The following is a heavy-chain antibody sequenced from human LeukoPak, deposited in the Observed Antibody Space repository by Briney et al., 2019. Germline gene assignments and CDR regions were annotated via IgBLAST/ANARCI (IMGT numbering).Heavy chain of an antibody. CDR2: IYGGGDT. D-gene: IGHD3-22*01. Sequence: GGSLRLSCAASGFTVTDNYMNWVRQSSGKGLEWVSVIYGGGDTNYADSVKGRFTISRDNSKNMLYLQMNSLRAEDTAVYYCARGATMIVVPFDYWGQGTLVTVSS. J-gene: IGHJ4*02. CDR3: ARGATMIVVPFDY. CDR1: GFTVTDNY. V-gene: IGHV3-53*01.